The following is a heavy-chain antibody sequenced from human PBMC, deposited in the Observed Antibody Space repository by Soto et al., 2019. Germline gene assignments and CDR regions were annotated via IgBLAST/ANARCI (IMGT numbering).Heavy chain of an antibody. V-gene: IGHV1-69*13. J-gene: IGHJ3*02. CDR2: IIPIFGTA. Sequence: SVKVSCKASGGTFSSYAISWVRQAPGQGLEWMGGIIPIFGTANYAQKFQGRVTITADESTSTAYMELSSLRSEDTAVYYCARDAVSGSYLLPYGDALDIWGQGTMVTVSS. CDR1: GGTFSSYA. CDR3: ARDAVSGSYLLPYGDALDI. D-gene: IGHD1-26*01.